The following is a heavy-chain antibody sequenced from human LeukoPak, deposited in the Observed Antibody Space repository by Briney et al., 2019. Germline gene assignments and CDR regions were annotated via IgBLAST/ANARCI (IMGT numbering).Heavy chain of an antibody. V-gene: IGHV3-74*01. J-gene: IGHJ6*02. Sequence: GGSLRLSCAASGFTFSTYWMHWVRQAPGKGLVWVSRISSDAITTNYADSVKGRFTISRDNAKNSLYLQMNSLRAEDTAVYYCARDPPSTYYDFWSGYYEDYYYGMDVWGQGTTVTVSS. CDR3: ARDPPSTYYDFWSGYYEDYYYGMDV. CDR2: ISSDAITT. CDR1: GFTFSTYW. D-gene: IGHD3-3*01.